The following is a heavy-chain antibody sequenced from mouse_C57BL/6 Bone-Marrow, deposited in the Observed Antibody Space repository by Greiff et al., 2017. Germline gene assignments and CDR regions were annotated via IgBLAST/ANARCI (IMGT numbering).Heavy chain of an antibody. Sequence: QVQLQQPGAELVRPGSSVKLSCKASGYTFTSYWMDWVKQRPGQGLEWIGNIYPSDSETHYNQKFKDKATLTVDKSSSTAYMQLSSLTSEDSAVYYCARERSYYDPSFDYWGQGTTLTVSS. V-gene: IGHV1-61*01. CDR1: GYTFTSYW. CDR3: ARERSYYDPSFDY. J-gene: IGHJ2*01. D-gene: IGHD2-12*01. CDR2: IYPSDSET.